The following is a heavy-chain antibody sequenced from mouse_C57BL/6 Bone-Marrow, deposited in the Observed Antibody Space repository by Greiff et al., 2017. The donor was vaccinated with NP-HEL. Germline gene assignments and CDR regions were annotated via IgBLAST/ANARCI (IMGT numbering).Heavy chain of an antibody. CDR2: ISSGSSTI. J-gene: IGHJ2*01. D-gene: IGHD1-1*01. CDR3: ARPPITTVVAFDY. CDR1: GFTFSDYG. Sequence: EVQLVESGGGLVKPGGSLKLSCAASGFTFSDYGMHWVRQAPEKGLEWVAYISSGSSTIYYADTVKGRFTISRDNAKNTLFLQMTSLRSEDTAMYYCARPPITTVVAFDYWGQGTTLTVSS. V-gene: IGHV5-17*01.